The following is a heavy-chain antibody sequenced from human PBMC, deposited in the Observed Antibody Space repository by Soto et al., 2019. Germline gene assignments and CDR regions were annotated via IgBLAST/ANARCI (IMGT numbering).Heavy chain of an antibody. CDR1: GGTFSSYA. D-gene: IGHD5-12*01. CDR3: ASDDSGYPSDPFGY. CDR2: IIPIFGTA. J-gene: IGHJ4*02. V-gene: IGHV1-69*01. Sequence: QVQLVQSGAEVKKPGSSVKVSCKASGGTFSSYAISWVRQAPGQGLEWMGGIIPIFGTANYAQKFQGRVTITADESTSTAYMELSSLRSEDTAVYYCASDDSGYPSDPFGYWGQGTLVTVSS.